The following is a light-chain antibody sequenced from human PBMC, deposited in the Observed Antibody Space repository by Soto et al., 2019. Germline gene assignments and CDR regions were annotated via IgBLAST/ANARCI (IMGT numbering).Light chain of an antibody. CDR2: DSN. V-gene: IGLV1-44*01. Sequence: QPVLTQPPSASGTPGQRVTISCSGSSSNIGSYTVNWYQQLPGTAPKLLIYDSNQWPSGVPDRFSGSKSGTSASLTVSALQAEDEADYYCSSYTDRNNLVFGTGTKLTVL. CDR1: SSNIGSYT. J-gene: IGLJ1*01. CDR3: SSYTDRNNLV.